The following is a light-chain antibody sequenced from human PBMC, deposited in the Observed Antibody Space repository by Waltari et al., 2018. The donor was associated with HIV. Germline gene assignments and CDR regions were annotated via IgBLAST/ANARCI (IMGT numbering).Light chain of an antibody. CDR1: QSVSSSY. V-gene: IGKV3-20*01. J-gene: IGKJ4*01. CDR2: GAI. CDR3: QQYGSSPIT. Sequence: VLTQSPDTLSLSPGERATFSRRASQSVSSSYLAWYQKKPGQAPRLLMYGAINRAAGTPDRFSGSGSGSGTDFTLTISRLEPEDFAVYHCQQYGSSPITFGGGTKVEVK.